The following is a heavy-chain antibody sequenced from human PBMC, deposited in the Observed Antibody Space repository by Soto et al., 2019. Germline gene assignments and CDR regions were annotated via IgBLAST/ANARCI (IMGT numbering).Heavy chain of an antibody. CDR2: IGTAGDT. D-gene: IGHD3-10*01. J-gene: IGHJ6*02. V-gene: IGHV3-13*01. CDR1: GFTFSSYD. Sequence: PGGSLRLSCAASGFTFSSYDMHWVRQATGKGLEWVSAIGTAGDTYYPGSVKGRFTISRENAKNSLYLQMNSLRAGDTAVYYCARGPAYYYGSGSPLDVWGQGTTVTVSS. CDR3: ARGPAYYYGSGSPLDV.